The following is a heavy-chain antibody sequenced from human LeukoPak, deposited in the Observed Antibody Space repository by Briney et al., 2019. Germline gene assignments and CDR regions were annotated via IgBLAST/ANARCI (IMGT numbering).Heavy chain of an antibody. J-gene: IGHJ4*02. CDR1: GFTVSSNY. D-gene: IGHD2-2*01. CDR2: IYSGGST. V-gene: IGHV3-53*01. CDR3: ARDRGYCSSTSCYGGSFDY. Sequence: PGGSLRLSCAAPGFTVSSNYMSWVRQAPGKGLEWVSVIYSGGSTYYADSVKGRFTISRDNSKNTLYLQMNSLRAEDTAVYYCARDRGYCSSTSCYGGSFDYWGQGTLVTVSS.